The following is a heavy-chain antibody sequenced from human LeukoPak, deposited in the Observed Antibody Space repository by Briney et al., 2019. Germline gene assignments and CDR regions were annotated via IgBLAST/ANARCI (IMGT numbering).Heavy chain of an antibody. Sequence: ASVKVSCKASGYTFTSYGISWVRQAPGQGLEWMGWISAYNGNTNYAQKLQGRVTMTTDTSTSTAYMELRSLRSDDTAVYYWARRGYSYGIYYFDYWGQGTLVTVSS. CDR1: GYTFTSYG. CDR2: ISAYNGNT. D-gene: IGHD5-18*01. J-gene: IGHJ4*02. CDR3: ARRGYSYGIYYFDY. V-gene: IGHV1-18*04.